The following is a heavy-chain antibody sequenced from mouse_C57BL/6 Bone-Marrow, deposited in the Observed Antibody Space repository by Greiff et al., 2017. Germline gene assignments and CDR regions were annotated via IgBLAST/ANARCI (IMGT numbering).Heavy chain of an antibody. V-gene: IGHV3-6*01. CDR1: GYSITSGYY. D-gene: IGHD2-4*01. Sequence: EVKLVESGPGLVKPSQSLSLTCSVTGYSITSGYYWNWIRQFPGNKLEWMGYISYDGSNNYNPSLKNRISITRDTSKNQFFLKLNSVTTEDTATYYCARDDYDSPYYAMDYWGQGTSVTVSS. CDR2: ISYDGSN. J-gene: IGHJ4*01. CDR3: ARDDYDSPYYAMDY.